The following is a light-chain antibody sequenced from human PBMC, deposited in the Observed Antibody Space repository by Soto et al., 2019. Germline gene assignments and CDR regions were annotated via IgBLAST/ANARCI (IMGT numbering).Light chain of an antibody. Sequence: QAVVTQPASVSGSPGQSITISCTGTSSDVGGYKYVSWYQQHPGKAPKLMIYDVSNRPSGVSNRFSGSKSGNTASLTISGLQAEDEADYHCSSYTSSSRWVFGGGTQLTVL. CDR2: DVS. CDR1: SSDVGGYKY. CDR3: SSYTSSSRWV. J-gene: IGLJ3*02. V-gene: IGLV2-14*01.